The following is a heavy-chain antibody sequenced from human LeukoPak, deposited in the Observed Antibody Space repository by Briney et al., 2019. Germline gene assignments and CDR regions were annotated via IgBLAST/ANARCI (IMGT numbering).Heavy chain of an antibody. J-gene: IGHJ4*02. CDR1: GFTFSSYG. CDR2: ISYDGSNK. Sequence: PGRSLRLSCAASGFTFSSYGMHWVRQAPGKGLEWVAVISYDGSNKNYADSVKGRFTISRDNSKNTLYLQMNSLRAEDTAVYYCAKDPSGSSWYYFDYWGQGTLVTVSS. D-gene: IGHD6-13*01. CDR3: AKDPSGSSWYYFDY. V-gene: IGHV3-30*18.